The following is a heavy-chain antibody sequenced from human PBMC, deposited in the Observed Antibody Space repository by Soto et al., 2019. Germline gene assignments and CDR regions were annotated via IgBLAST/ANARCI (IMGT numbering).Heavy chain of an antibody. CDR1: GFTFSSYA. CDR3: AKDEHSSGYYFHY. V-gene: IGHV3-23*01. Sequence: EVQLLESGGGLVQPGGSLRLSCAASGFTFSSYAMSWVRQAPGKGLEWVSAISGSGGSTYYADSVKGRFTISRDNSKNTAYLQMNSLRAEDTAVYYCAKDEHSSGYYFHYWGQGTLVTVSS. CDR2: ISGSGGST. J-gene: IGHJ4*02. D-gene: IGHD3-22*01.